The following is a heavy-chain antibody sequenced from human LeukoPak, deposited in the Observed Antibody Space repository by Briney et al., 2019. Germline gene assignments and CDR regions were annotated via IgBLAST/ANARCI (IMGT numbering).Heavy chain of an antibody. V-gene: IGHV3-53*01. CDR2: LYSGGTT. J-gene: IGHJ4*02. Sequence: GGSLRLSCAASGFTVSTNSLTWVRQAPGKGLEWVSILYSGGTTFYADSVKGRFTISRDNFNNTLYLQMNSLRAEDTALYYCARVGSVYYEVDYWGQGTLVTVSS. CDR3: ARVGSVYYEVDY. CDR1: GFTVSTNS. D-gene: IGHD5/OR15-5a*01.